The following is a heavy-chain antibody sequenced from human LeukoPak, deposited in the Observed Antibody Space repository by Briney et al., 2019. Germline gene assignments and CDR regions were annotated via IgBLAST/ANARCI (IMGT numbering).Heavy chain of an antibody. J-gene: IGHJ2*01. Sequence: PGGSLRLSCSASGFTFSSYAMTWVRQAPGKGLEWVSVISGNSDRIFYADSVKGRSTISRDNSRNTLFLQMNSLRAEDTAVYFCAKDGPSCGGACSQGYFDLWGRGTLVTVSS. CDR1: GFTFSSYA. V-gene: IGHV3-23*01. CDR3: AKDGPSCGGACSQGYFDL. D-gene: IGHD2-21*02. CDR2: ISGNSDRI.